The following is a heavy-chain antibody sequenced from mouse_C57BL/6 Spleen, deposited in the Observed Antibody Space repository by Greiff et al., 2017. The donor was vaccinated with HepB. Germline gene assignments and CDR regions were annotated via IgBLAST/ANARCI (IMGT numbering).Heavy chain of an antibody. Sequence: EVQGVESGGDLVKPGGSLKLSCAASGFTFSSYGMSWVRQTPDKRLEWVATISSGGSYTYYPDSVKGRFTISRDNAKNTLYLQMSSLKSEDTAMYYCGSRDWAFAYWGQRTLVTVSA. CDR1: GFTFSSYG. V-gene: IGHV5-6*01. CDR2: ISSGGSYT. D-gene: IGHD4-1*01. CDR3: GSRDWAFAY. J-gene: IGHJ3*01.